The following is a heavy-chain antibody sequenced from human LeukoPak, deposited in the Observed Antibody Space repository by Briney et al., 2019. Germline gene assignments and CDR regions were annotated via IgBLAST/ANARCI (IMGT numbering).Heavy chain of an antibody. CDR3: ARTARYDFWSGYPPSAGRIRNWFDP. D-gene: IGHD3-3*01. CDR2: INHSGST. Sequence: SETLSLTCAVYGGSFSGYYWSWIRQPPGKGLEWIGEINHSGSTNYNPSLKCRVTISVDTSKNQFSLKLSSVTAADTAVYYCARTARYDFWSGYPPSAGRIRNWFDPWGQGTLVTVSS. CDR1: GGSFSGYY. V-gene: IGHV4-34*01. J-gene: IGHJ5*02.